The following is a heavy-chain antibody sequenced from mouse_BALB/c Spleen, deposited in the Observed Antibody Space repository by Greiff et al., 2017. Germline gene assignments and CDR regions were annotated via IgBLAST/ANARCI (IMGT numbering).Heavy chain of an antibody. V-gene: IGHV1-62-2*01. CDR3: ARHEAIYYDYDGGAWFAY. CDR2: FYPGSGSI. Sequence: VQLQQPGAGLVKPGASVKLSCKASGYTFTEYIIHWVKQRSGQGLEWIGWFYPGSGSIKYNEKFKDKATLTADKSSSTVYMELSRLTSEDSAVYFCARHEAIYYDYDGGAWFAYWGQGTLVTVSA. D-gene: IGHD2-4*01. J-gene: IGHJ3*01. CDR1: GYTFTEYI.